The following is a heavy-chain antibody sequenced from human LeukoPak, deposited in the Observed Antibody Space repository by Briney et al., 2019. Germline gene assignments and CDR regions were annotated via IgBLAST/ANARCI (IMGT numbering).Heavy chain of an antibody. CDR3: ARANYYDISGYDY. V-gene: IGHV3-48*03. CDR1: GFTFRSYE. CDR2: ITSSGNTI. J-gene: IGHJ4*02. Sequence: GGSLRLSCAASGFTFRSYEMNWVRQVPGKGLEWVSYITSSGNTIYYADSVKGRFTISRDNAKNSLYLQMNSLRAEDTAVYYCARANYYDISGYDYWGQGTLVTVSS. D-gene: IGHD3-22*01.